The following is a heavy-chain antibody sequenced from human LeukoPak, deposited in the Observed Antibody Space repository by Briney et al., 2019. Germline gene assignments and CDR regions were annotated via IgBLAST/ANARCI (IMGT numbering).Heavy chain of an antibody. Sequence: ASVKVSCKASGYTFTSYYMHWVRQAPGQGLEWMGIINPSGGSTSYAQKFQGRVTMTRDTSTSTVYMELSSLRSEDTAVYYCARDESWGYCDSSGPQKHFDYWGQGTLVTVSS. CDR1: GYTFTSYY. D-gene: IGHD3-22*01. J-gene: IGHJ4*02. V-gene: IGHV1-46*01. CDR3: ARDESWGYCDSSGPQKHFDY. CDR2: INPSGGST.